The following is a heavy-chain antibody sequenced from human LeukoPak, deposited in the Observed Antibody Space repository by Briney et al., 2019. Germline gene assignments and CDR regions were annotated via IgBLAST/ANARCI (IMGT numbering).Heavy chain of an antibody. V-gene: IGHV1-3*03. J-gene: IGHJ4*02. CDR3: AGAVAGGYYFDY. D-gene: IGHD6-19*01. CDR1: GYTFTSYA. CDR2: INAGNGNT. Sequence: ASVKVSCKASGYTFTSYAMHWVRQAPGQRLEWMGWINAGNGNTKYSQEFQGRVTITRDTSASTAYMELSSLRSEDMAVYYCAGAVAGGYYFDYWGQGTLVTVSS.